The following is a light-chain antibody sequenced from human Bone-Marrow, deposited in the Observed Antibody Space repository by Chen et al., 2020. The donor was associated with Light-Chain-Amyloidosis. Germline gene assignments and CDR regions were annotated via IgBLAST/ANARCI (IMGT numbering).Light chain of an antibody. Sequence: LTQPPSVSVSPGQTARITCSGDDLPTKYVSWYQQHPGKAPKLMIYDGSNRPSGVSNRFSGSKAGNTASRTISGLQAEDEADYYCSSYTSSSTLVFGGGTKLTVL. CDR3: SSYTSSSTLV. CDR1: DLPTKY. J-gene: IGLJ3*02. CDR2: DGS. V-gene: IGLV2-14*01.